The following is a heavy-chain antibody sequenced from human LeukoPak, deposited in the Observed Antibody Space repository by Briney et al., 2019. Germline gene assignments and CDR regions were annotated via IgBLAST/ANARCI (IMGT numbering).Heavy chain of an antibody. D-gene: IGHD5-12*01. Sequence: ASVKVSCKASGYTLTNYDINWVRQATGQGLEWMGWMKPKSGETGYAQKFQGRATMTRDTSINTAYMELRSLTSEDTAVYYCAHSGNDYFDYWGQGTLVTVSS. CDR3: AHSGNDYFDY. CDR2: MKPKSGET. CDR1: GYTLTNYD. J-gene: IGHJ4*02. V-gene: IGHV1-8*01.